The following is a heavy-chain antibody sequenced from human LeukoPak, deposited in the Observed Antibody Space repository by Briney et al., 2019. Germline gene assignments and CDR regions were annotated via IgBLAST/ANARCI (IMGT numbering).Heavy chain of an antibody. Sequence: GGSLRLSCAASGFTFNNYWMSWVRQAPGKGLEWVSVVYSGGNTYYADSVKGRFTISRDNSKNTLYLQMNSLRAEDTAVYYCAREPPGGGFDYWGQGTLVTVSS. CDR1: GFTFNNYW. V-gene: IGHV3-66*01. CDR3: AREPPGGGFDY. J-gene: IGHJ4*02. D-gene: IGHD3-16*01. CDR2: VYSGGNT.